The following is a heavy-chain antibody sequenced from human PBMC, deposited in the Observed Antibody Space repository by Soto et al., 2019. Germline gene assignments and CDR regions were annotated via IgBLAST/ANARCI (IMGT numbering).Heavy chain of an antibody. CDR2: ISWNSGSI. CDR3: ARAPISSSWPHLFDY. V-gene: IGHV3-20*04. Sequence: GGSLRLSCAASGFTFTNYWMSWVRQPPGKGLEWVSGISWNSGSIGYADSVNGRFTISRDNAKHSLYLQMNSLRAEDRVVFYCARAPISSSWPHLFDYWGQGSRVTVSS. D-gene: IGHD6-13*01. CDR1: GFTFTNYW. J-gene: IGHJ4*02.